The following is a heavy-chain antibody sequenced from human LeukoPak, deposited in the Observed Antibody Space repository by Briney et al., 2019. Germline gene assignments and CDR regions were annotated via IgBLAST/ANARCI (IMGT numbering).Heavy chain of an antibody. J-gene: IGHJ5*02. V-gene: IGHV1-18*01. D-gene: IGHD3-3*01. CDR3: AIDLVSGPRRIFGVVIYLPSEYNWFDP. CDR2: ISAYNGNT. CDR1: GYTFTRYG. Sequence: ASVKVSCKASGYTFTRYGISWVRQAPGQGLEWMGWISAYNGNTNYAQKLQGRVTMTTDTSTSTANMELRSLRSDDTAVYYCAIDLVSGPRRIFGVVIYLPSEYNWFDPWGQGTLVTVSS.